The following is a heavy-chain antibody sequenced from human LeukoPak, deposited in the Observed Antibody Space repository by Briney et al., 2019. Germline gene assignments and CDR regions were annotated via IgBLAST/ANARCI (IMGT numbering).Heavy chain of an antibody. Sequence: ASVKVSCKASGGTFSNYGISWVRQAPGQGLEWMGIINPTGGSTTYAQKFQGRVTMTRDTSTSTVYMELSSLRSDDTAVYYCARTAARRFDYWGQGTLVAVSS. D-gene: IGHD6-6*01. CDR1: GGTFSNYG. CDR2: INPTGGST. CDR3: ARTAARRFDY. V-gene: IGHV1-46*01. J-gene: IGHJ4*02.